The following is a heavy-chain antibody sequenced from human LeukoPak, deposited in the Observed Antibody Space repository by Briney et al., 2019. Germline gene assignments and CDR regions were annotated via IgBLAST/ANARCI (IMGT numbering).Heavy chain of an antibody. J-gene: IGHJ4*02. V-gene: IGHV3-23*01. CDR3: AIGSYRGYSGYDYFDY. CDR2: ISGSGGST. Sequence: GGSLRLSCAASGFTLSSYAMSWVRQAPGKGLEWVSAISGSGGSTYYADSVKGRFTISRDNSKNTLYLQMNSLRAEDTAVYYCAIGSYRGYSGYDYFDYWGQGTLVTVSS. CDR1: GFTLSSYA. D-gene: IGHD5-12*01.